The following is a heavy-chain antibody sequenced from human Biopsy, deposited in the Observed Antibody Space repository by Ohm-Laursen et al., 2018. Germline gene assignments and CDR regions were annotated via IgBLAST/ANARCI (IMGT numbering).Heavy chain of an antibody. J-gene: IGHJ4*02. V-gene: IGHV3-7*01. CDR3: ARDER. CDR2: INPDGSMK. D-gene: IGHD5-24*01. CDR1: GFMFSASW. Sequence: GSLRLSCTASGFMFSASWMSWVRQAPGKGLEWVANINPDGSMKYFADSVKGRFTISRDNAENSMYLQMSSLTVDDTAVYYCARDERWGQGTLVTVSS.